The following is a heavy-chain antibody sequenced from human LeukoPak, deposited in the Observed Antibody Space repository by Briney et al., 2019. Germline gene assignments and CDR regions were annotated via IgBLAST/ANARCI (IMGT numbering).Heavy chain of an antibody. V-gene: IGHV1-8*03. CDR3: ERVNYDFWTPGFYYYMDV. J-gene: IGHJ6*03. D-gene: IGHD3-3*01. Sequence: ASVKVSCKASGYTFTSYDINWVRQATGQGLEWMGWMNPNSGNTGYAQKFQGRVTITRNTSISTAYMELSSLRSEDTAVYYCERVNYDFWTPGFYYYMDVWGKGTTVTVSS. CDR2: MNPNSGNT. CDR1: GYTFTSYD.